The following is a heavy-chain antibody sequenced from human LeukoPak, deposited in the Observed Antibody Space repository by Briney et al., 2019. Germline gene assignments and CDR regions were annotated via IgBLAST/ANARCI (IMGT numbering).Heavy chain of an antibody. D-gene: IGHD3-22*01. CDR1: GGSFSGYY. V-gene: IGHV4-34*01. CDR2: INHSGST. Sequence: SETLSLTCAVYGGSFSGYYWSWIRQPPGKGLEWIGEINHSGSTNYNPSLKSRVTISVDTSKNQFSLKLSSVTAADTAVYYCARGPMSSGYGRFYYYYYMDVWGKGTTVTVSS. J-gene: IGHJ6*03. CDR3: ARGPMSSGYGRFYYYYYMDV.